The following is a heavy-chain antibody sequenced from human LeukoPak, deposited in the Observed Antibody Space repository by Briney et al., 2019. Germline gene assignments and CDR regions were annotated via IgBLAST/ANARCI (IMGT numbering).Heavy chain of an antibody. V-gene: IGHV1-69*04. D-gene: IGHD6-13*01. Sequence: SVKVSCKASGGTFSSYAISWVRQAPGQGLEWMGRIIPILGIANYAQKFQGRVTITADKSTGTAYMELSSLRSEDTAVYYCARAGIAAAGHIFDYWGQGTLVTVSS. J-gene: IGHJ4*02. CDR3: ARAGIAAAGHIFDY. CDR1: GGTFSSYA. CDR2: IIPILGIA.